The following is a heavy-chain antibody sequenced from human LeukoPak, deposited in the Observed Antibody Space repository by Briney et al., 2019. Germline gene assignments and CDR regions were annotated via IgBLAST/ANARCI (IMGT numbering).Heavy chain of an antibody. CDR3: ARGSRRLADFHY. V-gene: IGHV4-39*01. CDR1: GDSISSSDYY. D-gene: IGHD1-26*01. Sequence: SETLSLTCTVPGDSISSSDYYWGWIRQPPGRGLGWIGTISYSGSTYYNPSLQSRVTISVDTSKNQFSLELSSVTAADTAVYYCARGSRRLADFHYWGQGTLVTVSS. J-gene: IGHJ4*02. CDR2: ISYSGST.